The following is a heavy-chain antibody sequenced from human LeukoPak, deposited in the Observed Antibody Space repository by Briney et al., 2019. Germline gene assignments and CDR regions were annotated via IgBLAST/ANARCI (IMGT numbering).Heavy chain of an antibody. V-gene: IGHV3-33*03. J-gene: IGHJ4*02. CDR2: IWSDGSKE. Sequence: GRSLRLSCAASGFTFYSYGMHWVRQAPGKGLEWVALIWSDGSKEYYLDSVKGRFTISRDNSKNTVSLQMNSLRVEDTAIYYCAKRGPIYSASPGNYFDYWGQGTLVTVSS. CDR1: GFTFYSYG. CDR3: AKRGPIYSASPGNYFDY. D-gene: IGHD3-10*01.